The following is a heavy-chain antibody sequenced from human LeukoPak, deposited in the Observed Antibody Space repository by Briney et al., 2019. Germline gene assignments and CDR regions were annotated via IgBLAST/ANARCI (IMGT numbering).Heavy chain of an antibody. CDR1: GSTFNSYG. CDR3: ARFLPQKLELPGNWFDP. J-gene: IGHJ5*02. V-gene: IGHV1-18*01. Sequence: SGKVSCKASGSTFNSYGIGWVRQAPGQGLEWMGWISVYNGHTNYAQKFQDRVTMTTDTSTRTAYMDLRSQRSDDTAVYYCARFLPQKLELPGNWFDPRGQGTLGTVSS. D-gene: IGHD1-26*01. CDR2: ISVYNGHT.